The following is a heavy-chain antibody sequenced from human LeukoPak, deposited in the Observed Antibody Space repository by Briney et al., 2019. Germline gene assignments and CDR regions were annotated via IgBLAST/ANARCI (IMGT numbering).Heavy chain of an antibody. CDR2: ISGSGSTM. CDR3: AREEWEFDY. CDR1: GFTFTNFA. J-gene: IGHJ4*02. V-gene: IGHV3-48*03. Sequence: TGGSLRLSCAASGFTFTNFAMNWVRQAPGKGLEWVSYISGSGSTMYYADSVKGRFTISRDNAKNSLYLQMNSLRAEDTAVYYCAREEWEFDYWGQGTLVTVSS. D-gene: IGHD1-26*01.